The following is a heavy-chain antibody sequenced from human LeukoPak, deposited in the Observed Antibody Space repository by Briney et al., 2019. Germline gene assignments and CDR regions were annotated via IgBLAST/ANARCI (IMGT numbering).Heavy chain of an antibody. CDR3: ARDKPGIAAAGTPVY. Sequence: PSQTLSLTCTVSGGPISSGDYYWSWIRQPPGKGLEWIGYIYYSGSTYYNPSLKSRVTISVDTSNNQFSLKLSSATAADTAVYYRARDKPGIAAAGTPVYWGQGTLVTVSS. V-gene: IGHV4-30-4*01. CDR2: IYYSGST. D-gene: IGHD6-13*01. CDR1: GGPISSGDYY. J-gene: IGHJ4*02.